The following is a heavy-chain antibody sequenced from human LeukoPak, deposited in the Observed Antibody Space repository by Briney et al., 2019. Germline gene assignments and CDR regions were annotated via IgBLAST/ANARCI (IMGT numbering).Heavy chain of an antibody. Sequence: VASVKVSCKTSGGTFSNSGISWVRQAPGQGPEWMGGIIPVFGTPNYAQKFQGRLTITAGRPTTTAYMELSSLTSDDTAVYYCARERLARFPYFDYWGQGTLVAVSS. J-gene: IGHJ4*02. V-gene: IGHV1-69*06. CDR1: GGTFSNSG. D-gene: IGHD3-3*01. CDR2: IIPVFGTP. CDR3: ARERLARFPYFDY.